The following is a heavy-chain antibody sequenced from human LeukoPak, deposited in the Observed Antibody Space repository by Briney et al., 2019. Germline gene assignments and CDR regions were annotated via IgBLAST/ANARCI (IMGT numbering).Heavy chain of an antibody. CDR3: ASRLPRSTRKVPHSNAFDI. Sequence: ASVKVSCKASGYTFTSYYMHWVRQAPGQGLEWMGIINPSGGSTSYAQKFQGRVTMTRDTSTSTVYMELSSLRSEDTAVYYCASRLPRSTRKVPHSNAFDIWGQGTMVTVSS. V-gene: IGHV1-46*03. D-gene: IGHD2-2*01. CDR2: INPSGGST. CDR1: GYTFTSYY. J-gene: IGHJ3*02.